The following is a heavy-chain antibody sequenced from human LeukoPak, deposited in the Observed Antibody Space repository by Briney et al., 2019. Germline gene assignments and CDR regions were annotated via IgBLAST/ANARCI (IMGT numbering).Heavy chain of an antibody. V-gene: IGHV1-18*01. J-gene: IGHJ4*02. Sequence: ASVKVSCEASGYTFTSYGISWVRQAPGQGLEWMGWISAYNGNTNYAQKLQGRVTMTTDTSTSTAYMELRSLRSDDTAVYYCARDFLLYSSSWSPSDYWGQGTLVTVSS. D-gene: IGHD6-13*01. CDR2: ISAYNGNT. CDR3: ARDFLLYSSSWSPSDY. CDR1: GYTFTSYG.